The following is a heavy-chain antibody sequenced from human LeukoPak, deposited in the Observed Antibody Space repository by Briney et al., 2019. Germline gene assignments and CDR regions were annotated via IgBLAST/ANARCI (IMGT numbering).Heavy chain of an antibody. V-gene: IGHV3-15*01. CDR2: IKSKTDGGTT. J-gene: IGHJ4*02. CDR1: GFTFSGSA. D-gene: IGHD4-11*01. Sequence: GGSLRLSCAASGFTFSGSAMLWVRQAPGKGLEWVGRIKSKTDGGTTDYAAPVKGRFTISRDDSKNTLYLQMNSLRADDTAVYYCANPPTVTSFDYWGQGTLVTVSS. CDR3: ANPPTVTSFDY.